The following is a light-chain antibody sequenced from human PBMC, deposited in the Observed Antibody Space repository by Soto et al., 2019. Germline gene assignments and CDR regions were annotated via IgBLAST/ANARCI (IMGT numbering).Light chain of an antibody. CDR1: QSVSSY. J-gene: IGKJ1*01. V-gene: IGKV3-20*01. Sequence: EIVMTQSPASLSLSPGERATLSCRARQSVSSYLAWYQQKPGQAPRLLIYGASNRATGIPDRFSGSGSGTDFTLTISRLEPEDFAVYYCQQYGSSGTFGQGTKVDI. CDR3: QQYGSSGT. CDR2: GAS.